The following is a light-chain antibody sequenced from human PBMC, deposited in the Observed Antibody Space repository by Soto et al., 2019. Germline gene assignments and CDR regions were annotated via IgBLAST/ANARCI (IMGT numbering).Light chain of an antibody. CDR1: QSINNY. CDR3: QQTYSLPWA. CDR2: AAS. J-gene: IGKJ1*01. Sequence: DIQMTQSPSSLSASVGDRVTITCRASQSINNYLNWYQQKPGKAPKLLIYAASNLQSEVPSRFSGSGSGTDFTLTISSLQPEDSATYFCQQTYSLPWAFVQGTKVEIK. V-gene: IGKV1-39*01.